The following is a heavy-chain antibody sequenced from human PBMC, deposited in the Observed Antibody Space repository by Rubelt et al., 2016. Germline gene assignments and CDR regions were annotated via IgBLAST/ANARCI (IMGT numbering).Heavy chain of an antibody. CDR3: ARGEGGYEFDY. D-gene: IGHD5-12*01. CDR2: IIPIFGTA. J-gene: IGHJ4*02. Sequence: QVQLVQSGAEVKKPGSSVKVSCKTSGGTFSSYAISWVRQAPGQGLEWMGGIIPIFGTANYARKFQGRVTIAADNTTSTAYMELSSLGSEDTAVYYCARGEGGYEFDYWGQGTLVTVSS. V-gene: IGHV1-69*14. CDR1: GGTFSSYA.